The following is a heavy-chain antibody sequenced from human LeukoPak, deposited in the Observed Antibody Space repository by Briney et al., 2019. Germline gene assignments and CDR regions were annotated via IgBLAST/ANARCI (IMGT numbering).Heavy chain of an antibody. Sequence: GGSLRLSCAASGFTFSSYSMNWVRQAPGKGLEWVSSISSSSSYIYYADSVKGRFTISRDNAKNSLYLQMNSLRAEDTAVYYCAREVVYYDSSGYLDIWGQGTLVTVSS. CDR3: AREVVYYDSSGYLDI. CDR1: GFTFSSYS. D-gene: IGHD3-22*01. J-gene: IGHJ4*02. V-gene: IGHV3-21*01. CDR2: ISSSSSYI.